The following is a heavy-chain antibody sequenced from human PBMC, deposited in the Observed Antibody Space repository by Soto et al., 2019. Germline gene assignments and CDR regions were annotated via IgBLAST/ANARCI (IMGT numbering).Heavy chain of an antibody. CDR1: GFTFSSYA. D-gene: IGHD6-25*01. CDR3: AKDSSGRTLSYMHV. J-gene: IGHJ6*03. Sequence: EVQLLESGGGLVQPGGSLRLSCAASGFTFSSYAMSWVRQAPGKGLEWVSAISGSGGSTYYADSVKGRFTISRDNSKNTRYLQMNSLSAGDTAVDYCAKDSSGRTLSYMHVWGDGSTNTVS. CDR2: ISGSGGST. V-gene: IGHV3-23*01.